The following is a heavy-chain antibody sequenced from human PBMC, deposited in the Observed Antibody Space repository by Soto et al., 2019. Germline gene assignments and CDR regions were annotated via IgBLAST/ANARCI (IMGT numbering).Heavy chain of an antibody. Sequence: QIQLVQSGAEVKTPGASVKVSCNASGYTFTSYGISWVRQAPGQGLEWMAWISGYNGNTNYAQKFQDRVTMTTDTSTNTAYMELRSLRSDDTAVYYCARDLVVQTTTGGVDFWGQGTLVTVSS. CDR1: GYTFTSYG. CDR2: ISGYNGNT. CDR3: ARDLVVQTTTGGVDF. J-gene: IGHJ4*02. D-gene: IGHD2-2*01. V-gene: IGHV1-18*01.